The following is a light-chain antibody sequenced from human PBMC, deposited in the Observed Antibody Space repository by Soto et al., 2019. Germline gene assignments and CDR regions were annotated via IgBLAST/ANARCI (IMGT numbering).Light chain of an antibody. J-gene: IGLJ3*02. Sequence: QSVLTQPPSVSGAPGKRVTISCTGSSSNIGAGYDVHWYQQLPGTAPKLLISGNNNRPSGVPDRFSGSKSGTSASLAITGLQAEDEADYYCQSYDSSLSGWVFGGGTKLTVL. V-gene: IGLV1-40*01. CDR3: QSYDSSLSGWV. CDR2: GNN. CDR1: SSNIGAGYD.